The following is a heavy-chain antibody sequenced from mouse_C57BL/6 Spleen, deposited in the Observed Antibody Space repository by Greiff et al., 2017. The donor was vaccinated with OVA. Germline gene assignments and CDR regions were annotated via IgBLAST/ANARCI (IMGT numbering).Heavy chain of an antibody. CDR1: GYAFSSSW. D-gene: IGHD1-1*01. CDR3: ARRKDYGSREAMDY. J-gene: IGHJ4*01. CDR2: IYPGDGDT. Sequence: VQLQQSGPELVTPGASVKISCKASGYAFSSSWMNWVKQRPGKGLEWIGRIYPGDGDTNYNGKLKGKATLTADKSTSTAYMQLSSLTSEDSAVYYCARRKDYGSREAMDYWGQGTSVTVSS. V-gene: IGHV1-82*01.